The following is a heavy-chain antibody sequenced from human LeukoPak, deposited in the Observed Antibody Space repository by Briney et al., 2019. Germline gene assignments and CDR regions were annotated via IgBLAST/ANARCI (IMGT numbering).Heavy chain of an antibody. J-gene: IGHJ4*02. D-gene: IGHD5-12*01. CDR2: IYRGGST. Sequence: PGGSLRLSCVVSGFTVSSNHMSWVRQAPGKGLEWVSVIYRGGSTNYADSVKGRFTISRDNSKNTLYLQMSSLRAEDTAVYYCAMGAIVATIDYRGQGTLVTVSS. CDR3: AMGAIVATIDY. V-gene: IGHV3-53*01. CDR1: GFTVSSNH.